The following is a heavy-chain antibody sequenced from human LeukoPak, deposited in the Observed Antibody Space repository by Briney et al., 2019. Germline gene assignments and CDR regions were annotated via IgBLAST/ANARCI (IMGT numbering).Heavy chain of an antibody. V-gene: IGHV1-2*02. J-gene: IGHJ4*02. CDR1: GYTFTGYY. CDR2: INPNSGGT. D-gene: IGHD3-10*01. Sequence: GESLKISCKGSGYTFTGYYMHWVRRAPGQGLEWMGWINPNSGGTNYAQKFQGRVTMTRDTSISTAYMELSRLRSDDTAVYYCARDSYYRYWGQGTLVTVSS. CDR3: ARDSYYRY.